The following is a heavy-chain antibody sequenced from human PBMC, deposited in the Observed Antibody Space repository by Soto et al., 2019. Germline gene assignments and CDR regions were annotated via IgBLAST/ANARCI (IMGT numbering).Heavy chain of an antibody. CDR3: ARDGHCSSTSCYGMDV. D-gene: IGHD2-2*01. V-gene: IGHV3-33*01. J-gene: IGHJ6*02. Sequence: QVQLVESGGGVVQPGRSLRLSCAASGFTFSSYGMHWVRQAPGKGLEWVAVIWYDGSNKYYADSVKGRFTISRDNSKNTLYLQTNSLRAEDTAVYYCARDGHCSSTSCYGMDVWGQGTTVTVSS. CDR2: IWYDGSNK. CDR1: GFTFSSYG.